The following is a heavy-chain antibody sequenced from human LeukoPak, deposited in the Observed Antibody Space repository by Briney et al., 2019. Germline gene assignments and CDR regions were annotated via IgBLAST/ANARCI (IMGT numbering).Heavy chain of an antibody. CDR2: IYSGGST. Sequence: GGSLRLSCAASGFTVSSNYMSWVRQAPGKGLEWVSVIYSGGSTYYADSVKGRFTISRDNSKNTLYLQMNSLRAEDTAVYYCAREIRITMIGRGGFDIWDQGTMVTVSS. CDR1: GFTVSSNY. V-gene: IGHV3-53*01. D-gene: IGHD3-22*01. CDR3: AREIRITMIGRGGFDI. J-gene: IGHJ3*02.